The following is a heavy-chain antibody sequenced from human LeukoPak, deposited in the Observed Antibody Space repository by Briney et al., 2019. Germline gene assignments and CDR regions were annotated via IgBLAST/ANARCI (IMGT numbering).Heavy chain of an antibody. CDR2: IIPIFGTA. V-gene: IGHV1-69*13. D-gene: IGHD5-12*01. CDR1: GGTFSSYA. CDR3: ARGRGLAVATSGPASGWFDP. Sequence: SVKVSCKASGGTFSSYAISWVRQAPGQGLEWMGGIIPIFGTANYAQKFQGRVTITADESTSTAYMELSSLRSEDTAVYYCARGRGLAVATSGPASGWFDPWGQGTLVTVSS. J-gene: IGHJ5*02.